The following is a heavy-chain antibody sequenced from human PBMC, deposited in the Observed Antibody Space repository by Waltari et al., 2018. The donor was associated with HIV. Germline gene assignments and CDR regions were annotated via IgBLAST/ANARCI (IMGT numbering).Heavy chain of an antibody. CDR2: IYPGDSDT. Sequence: EVQLVQSGAEVQQPGESLKISCKGSGYTFPTYCIGWVRQIPGRSLDWMGIIYPGDSDTRYNPSFQGQVTIAADKSSSTAYLQWNSLKASDTAMYYCARFSRDDYGGNFHYFDCWGQGTLVSVSS. J-gene: IGHJ4*02. D-gene: IGHD4-17*01. CDR1: GYTFPTYC. V-gene: IGHV5-51*03. CDR3: ARFSRDDYGGNFHYFDC.